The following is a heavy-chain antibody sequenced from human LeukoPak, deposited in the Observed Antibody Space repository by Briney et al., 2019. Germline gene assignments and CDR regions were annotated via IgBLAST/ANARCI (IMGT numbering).Heavy chain of an antibody. CDR3: ARGGQGDGYSADEAFDM. J-gene: IGHJ3*02. Sequence: SQTLSLTCAISGDSVSSNSTACNWIRQSPSRGLEWLGRTYYRSKWYSDYAVSVKSRITINPDTSKNRFSLQLNSVTPEDTAVYYCARGGQGDGYSADEAFDMWGQGTMVTVSS. CDR1: GDSVSSNSTA. D-gene: IGHD5-24*01. V-gene: IGHV6-1*01. CDR2: TYYRSKWYS.